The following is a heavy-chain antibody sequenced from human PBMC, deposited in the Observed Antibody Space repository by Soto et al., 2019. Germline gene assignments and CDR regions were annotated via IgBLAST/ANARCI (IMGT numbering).Heavy chain of an antibody. J-gene: IGHJ4*02. CDR2: IYSGGST. CDR1: GITVSTNY. Sequence: EVQLVESGGGLIQPGGSLRLSCAASGITVSTNYMSWVRQTPGKGLEWVSIIYSGGSTDYAGSVEGRFTISRDNSKNTVYLQMNSLRAEDTAVYYCARAHNWSDAYFDYWGQGTLVIVSS. V-gene: IGHV3-53*01. D-gene: IGHD1-1*01. CDR3: ARAHNWSDAYFDY.